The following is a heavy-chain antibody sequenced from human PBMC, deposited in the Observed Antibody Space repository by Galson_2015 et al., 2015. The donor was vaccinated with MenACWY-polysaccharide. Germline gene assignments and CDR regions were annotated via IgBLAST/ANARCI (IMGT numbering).Heavy chain of an antibody. CDR3: VKEGWADN. CDR1: GFNFSIYV. J-gene: IGHJ4*02. CDR2: ISSGSDTS. D-gene: IGHD1-26*01. Sequence: SLRLSCAASGFNFSIYVMTWVRQAPGKGLEWVSAISSGSDTSYYTDSVKGRFTISRDNSKDTVHLQMDSLRAEDTAVYYCVKEGWADNWGQGTLVTVSS. V-gene: IGHV3-23*01.